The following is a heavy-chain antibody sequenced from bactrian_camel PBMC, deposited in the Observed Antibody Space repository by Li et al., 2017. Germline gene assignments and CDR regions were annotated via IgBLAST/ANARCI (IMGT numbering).Heavy chain of an antibody. J-gene: IGHJ4*01. CDR1: GFTFSGYY. CDR2: ISSDGRT. D-gene: IGHD2*01. CDR3: RSWYGEGGYF. V-gene: IGHV3S9*01. Sequence: QVQLVESGGGLVQPGGSLRLACVASGFTFSGYYINWYRQLPGKRCELVASISSDGRTYYTDSVKGRFTISRDNAKNTLYLQMNSLKPEDTAMYYCRSWYGEGGYFWGQGTQVTVS.